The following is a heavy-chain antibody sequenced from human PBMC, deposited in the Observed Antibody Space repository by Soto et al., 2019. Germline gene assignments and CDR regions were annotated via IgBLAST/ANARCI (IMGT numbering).Heavy chain of an antibody. J-gene: IGHJ4*02. V-gene: IGHV3-23*01. Sequence: GGSLRLSCEASGFTFKNYAMSWVRQAPGKGLEWVSSISDSGISTYYADSVTGRFTISRDNAKSTVYLQMNRLTAEDTAVYYCAKIFGGSPLDYWGQGTLVTVSS. CDR1: GFTFKNYA. CDR3: AKIFGGSPLDY. D-gene: IGHD2-15*01. CDR2: ISDSGIST.